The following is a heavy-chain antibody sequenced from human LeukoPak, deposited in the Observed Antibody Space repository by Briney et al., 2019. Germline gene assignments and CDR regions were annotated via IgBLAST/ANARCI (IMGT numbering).Heavy chain of an antibody. CDR3: AKDPRRFYEGARVGYYFDY. D-gene: IGHD1-26*01. CDR2: ISGSGGNT. J-gene: IGHJ4*02. V-gene: IGHV3-23*01. Sequence: GGSLRLSCAASGFTFSSYAMSWVRQAPGKGLEWVSAISGSGGNTYYADSVKGRFTISGDNSENTLYLQMNSLGAEDTAVYYCAKDPRRFYEGARVGYYFDYWGQGTLVTVSS. CDR1: GFTFSSYA.